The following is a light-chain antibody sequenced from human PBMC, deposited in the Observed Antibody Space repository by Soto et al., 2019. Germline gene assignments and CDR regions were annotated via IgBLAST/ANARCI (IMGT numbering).Light chain of an antibody. CDR2: GAS. CDR1: QTVRSSY. J-gene: IGKJ1*01. CDR3: QSYENSLWT. V-gene: IGKV3-20*01. Sequence: EIVLTQSPDTLSLSPGERATLSCRASQTVRSSYLVWYQHKPGQAPRLLLYGASSRATGIPDRFSGSGSGTDFTLTINRLEPEDFAVYYCQSYENSLWTFGQGTKVQIK.